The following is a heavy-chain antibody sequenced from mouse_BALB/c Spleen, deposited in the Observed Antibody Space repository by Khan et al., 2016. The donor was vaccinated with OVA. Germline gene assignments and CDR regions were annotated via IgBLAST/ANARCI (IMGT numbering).Heavy chain of an antibody. CDR3: ARRGLYGIVAY. CDR2: IDPSTGYT. Sequence: QIQLVQSGAELAKPGASVKMSCKASGYTFTTYWMHWVKQRPGQGLEWIGYIDPSTGYTEYNQKFKDKATLTTDKSSSTAYMQLSSLTSEDSAVYDSARRGLYGIVAYWGQGTMVTVSA. CDR1: GYTFTTYW. J-gene: IGHJ3*01. D-gene: IGHD2-1*01. V-gene: IGHV1-7*01.